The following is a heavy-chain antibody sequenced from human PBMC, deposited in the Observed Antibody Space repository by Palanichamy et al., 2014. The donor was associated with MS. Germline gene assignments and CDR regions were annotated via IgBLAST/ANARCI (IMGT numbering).Heavy chain of an antibody. J-gene: IGHJ6*03. D-gene: IGHD2-2*01. Sequence: EVQLVESGGGLVKPGGSLRLSCAASGFTFSNARMSWARQAPGKGLEWVGRIKSKTDGGTTDYAAPVKGRFIISRDDSQNTLYLQMNSLKSEDTAVYYCTTEDIVVVPSGYYYYMDVWGKGTTVTVSS. CDR1: GFTFSNAR. CDR2: IKSKTDGGTT. V-gene: IGHV3-15*01. CDR3: TTEDIVVVPSGYYYYMDV.